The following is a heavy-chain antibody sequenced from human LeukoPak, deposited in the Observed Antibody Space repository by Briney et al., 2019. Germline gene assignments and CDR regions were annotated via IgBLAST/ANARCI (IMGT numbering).Heavy chain of an antibody. V-gene: IGHV3-74*01. CDR3: TRVMTIDYYATSGYYY. CDR1: GFTFSRYW. CDR2: IKSDGSSK. J-gene: IGHJ4*02. Sequence: PGGSLRLSCAASGFTFSRYWMDWVRQAPGKGLVLVSRIKSDGSSKNYADAVKGLFTGSRDNAKKPLYLQMNSLRADDTAVYYCTRVMTIDYYATSGYYYWGQGTLVTVSS. D-gene: IGHD3-22*01.